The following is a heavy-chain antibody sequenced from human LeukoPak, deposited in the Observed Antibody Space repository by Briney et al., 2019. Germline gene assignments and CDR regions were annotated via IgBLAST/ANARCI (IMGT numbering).Heavy chain of an antibody. CDR1: GFTFSSHA. J-gene: IGHJ4*02. V-gene: IGHV3-21*01. Sequence: PGGSLRLSCAASGFTFSSHAMHWVRQAPGKGLDWVSSITTSSTYISYADSVKGRFTISRDNAKNSLYLQMNSLRAEDTAVYYCARGKYSSGWFDYWGQGTLVTVSS. CDR3: ARGKYSSGWFDY. CDR2: ITTSSTYI. D-gene: IGHD6-19*01.